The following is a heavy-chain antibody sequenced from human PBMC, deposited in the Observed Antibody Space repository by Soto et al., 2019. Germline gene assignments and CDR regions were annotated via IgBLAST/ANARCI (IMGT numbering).Heavy chain of an antibody. Sequence: QVQLVESGGGLVKPGGSLRLSCAASGFTFSDYYMSWIRQAPGKGLEWVSYISSSSSYTNYADSVKGRFTISRDNAKNSLYLQMNSLRAEDPAVYYCASSPPTVVTLVDYWGQGTLVTVST. CDR3: ASSPPTVVTLVDY. V-gene: IGHV3-11*06. D-gene: IGHD2-21*02. J-gene: IGHJ4*02. CDR1: GFTFSDYY. CDR2: ISSSSSYT.